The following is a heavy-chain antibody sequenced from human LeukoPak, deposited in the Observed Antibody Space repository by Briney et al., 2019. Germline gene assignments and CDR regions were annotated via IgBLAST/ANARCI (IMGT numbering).Heavy chain of an antibody. J-gene: IGHJ4*02. CDR1: GFTFSSYA. V-gene: IGHV3-23*01. CDR3: AKDRGMDNGYGDYGATY. CDR2: ISGSGGST. Sequence: PGGSLRLSCAASGFTFSSYAMSWVRQAPGKGLEWVSAISGSGGSTYYADSVKGRFTISRDNSKNTLFLQMNSLRAEDTAVYYCAKDRGMDNGYGDYGATYWGQGTLVTVSS. D-gene: IGHD4-17*01.